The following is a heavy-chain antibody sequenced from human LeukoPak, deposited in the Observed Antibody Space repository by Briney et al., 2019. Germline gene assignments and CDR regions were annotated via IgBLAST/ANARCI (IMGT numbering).Heavy chain of an antibody. CDR3: ARVPTYGGSPYYMDV. CDR1: GYSISSGYY. V-gene: IGHV4-38-2*01. D-gene: IGHD4-23*01. J-gene: IGHJ6*03. CDR2: IYHSGST. Sequence: SETLSLTCAVSGYSISSGYYWGWIRQPPGKGLEWIGSIYHSGSTYYNPSLKSRVTISVDTSKNQFSLKLSSVSAADTAVYYCARVPTYGGSPYYMDVWGRGATVSVSS.